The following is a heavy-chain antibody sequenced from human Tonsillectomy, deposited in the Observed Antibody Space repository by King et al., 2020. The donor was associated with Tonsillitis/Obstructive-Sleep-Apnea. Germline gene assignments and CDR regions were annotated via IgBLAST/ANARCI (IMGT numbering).Heavy chain of an antibody. Sequence: QLQESGPGLVKPSETLSLTFTVSGGSLSINIYYLGWIRQPPGKGLEWIGRIDYSGSTYYNPALNSRVTISVDTSKHQFSLKLGSVTAADTPVYYCARRIGYCSGGRCYSLWFDPWGQGTLVTVSS. V-gene: IGHV4-39*01. CDR2: IDYSGST. CDR1: GGSLSINIYY. CDR3: ARRIGYCSGGRCYSLWFDP. D-gene: IGHD2-15*01. J-gene: IGHJ5*02.